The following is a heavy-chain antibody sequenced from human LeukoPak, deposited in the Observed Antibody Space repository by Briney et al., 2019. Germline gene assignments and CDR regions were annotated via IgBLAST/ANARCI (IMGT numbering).Heavy chain of an antibody. CDR1: GFTFSSYS. J-gene: IGHJ4*02. Sequence: GGSLRLSCAASGFTFSSYSMNWVRQAPGEGLEWGSSISSSSYIYYADSVKGRFTISRDNAKTSLYLQMNSLRAEDTAVYYCARETDCSSTSCYHDYWGQGTLVTVSS. D-gene: IGHD2-2*01. CDR3: ARETDCSSTSCYHDY. V-gene: IGHV3-21*01. CDR2: ISSSSYI.